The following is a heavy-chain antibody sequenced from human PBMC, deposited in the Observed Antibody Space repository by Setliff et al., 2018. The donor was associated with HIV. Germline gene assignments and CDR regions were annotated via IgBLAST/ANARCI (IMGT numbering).Heavy chain of an antibody. CDR2: VYYSGST. D-gene: IGHD3-22*01. J-gene: IGHJ3*02. V-gene: IGHV4-59*01. CDR1: GGSISSYY. CDR3: AREDYYDQKGAFDI. Sequence: TLSLTCTVSGGSISSYYWSWIRQPPGKGLEWIGYVYYSGSTNYNPSLKSRLTISVDTSKNQFSLKLSSVTAADTAVYYCAREDYYDQKGAFDIWGQGTMVTVSS.